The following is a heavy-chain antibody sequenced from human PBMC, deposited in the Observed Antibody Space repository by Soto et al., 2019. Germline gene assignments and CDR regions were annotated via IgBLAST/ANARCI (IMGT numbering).Heavy chain of an antibody. D-gene: IGHD6-19*01. V-gene: IGHV4-59*01. CDR2: IYYSGST. CDR1: GGSISGYY. CDR3: ARGPLYSSGWYVNYYYGMDV. Sequence: SETLSLTCTVSGGSISGYYWSWIRQPPGKGLEWIGYIYYSGSTNYNPSLKSRVTISVDTSKNQFSLKLSSVTAADTAVYYCARGPLYSSGWYVNYYYGMDVWGQGTTVTVSS. J-gene: IGHJ6*02.